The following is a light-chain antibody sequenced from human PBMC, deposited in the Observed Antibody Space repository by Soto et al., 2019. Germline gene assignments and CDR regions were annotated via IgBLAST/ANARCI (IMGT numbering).Light chain of an antibody. CDR3: QQYGSSSLT. V-gene: IGKV3-20*01. CDR2: ATS. J-gene: IGKJ2*01. Sequence: EIVLTQSPATLSLSSGQRATLSCRASQSVSSSYLACYQQKPGQAPRLLVYATSSRATGLPDRFSGSGSGTDFTLTISRLEPEDFAVYYCQQYGSSSLTFGQGTKLEIK. CDR1: QSVSSSY.